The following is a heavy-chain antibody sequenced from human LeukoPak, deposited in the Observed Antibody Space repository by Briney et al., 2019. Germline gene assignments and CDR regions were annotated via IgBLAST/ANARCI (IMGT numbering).Heavy chain of an antibody. CDR2: INAGNGNT. V-gene: IGHV1-3*01. D-gene: IGHD3-10*01. Sequence: ASVKVSCKASGYTFTSYAMHWVRQAPGQRLEWMGWINAGNGNTKCSQKFQGRVTITRDTSASTAYMELSSLRSEDTAVYYCARGSPMVLAYWGQGTLVTVSS. J-gene: IGHJ4*02. CDR3: ARGSPMVLAY. CDR1: GYTFTSYA.